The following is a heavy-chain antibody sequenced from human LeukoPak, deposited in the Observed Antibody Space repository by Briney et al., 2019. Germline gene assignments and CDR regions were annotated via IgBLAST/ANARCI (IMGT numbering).Heavy chain of an antibody. Sequence: PGGSLRLSCAASGFTVNNNYMSWVRQAPGKGLEWVSVIYSGGTTYYADSVKGRFTISRDNSKNTLYLQMNSLRAEDTAVYYCARIDSRGYYPTCDYWGQGTLVTVSS. CDR1: GFTVNNNY. D-gene: IGHD3-22*01. CDR2: IYSGGTT. V-gene: IGHV3-53*01. CDR3: ARIDSRGYYPTCDY. J-gene: IGHJ4*02.